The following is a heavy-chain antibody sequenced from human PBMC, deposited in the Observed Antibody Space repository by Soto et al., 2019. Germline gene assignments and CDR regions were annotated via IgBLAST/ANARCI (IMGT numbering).Heavy chain of an antibody. CDR3: ATAEVDY. CDR1: GFTFGDYW. Sequence: GGSLRLSCADSGFTFGDYWMHWVRQPPGKGPEWVSRMTGDGRTTQYADSVKGRFTASRDNAKSTLYLQMNSLRAEDTAVYYCATAEVDYWGPGTLVTVS. CDR2: MTGDGRTT. V-gene: IGHV3-74*03. J-gene: IGHJ4*02.